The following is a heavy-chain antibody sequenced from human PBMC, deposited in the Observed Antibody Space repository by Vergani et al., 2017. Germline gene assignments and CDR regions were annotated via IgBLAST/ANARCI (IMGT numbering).Heavy chain of an antibody. CDR3: ARAAGEEGYYYMDV. CDR1: GCTFSSYA. V-gene: IGHV1-69*01. D-gene: IGHD1-14*01. Sequence: QVQLVQSGAEVKQPGSSVKVSCKASGCTFSSYAISWVRQAPGQGLEWMGGIIPSFGTANYAQTFQGRVTITADESTSTAYMELGSLRAEDTAVYYCARAAGEEGYYYMDVWGKGTTVTVSS. CDR2: IIPSFGTA. J-gene: IGHJ6*03.